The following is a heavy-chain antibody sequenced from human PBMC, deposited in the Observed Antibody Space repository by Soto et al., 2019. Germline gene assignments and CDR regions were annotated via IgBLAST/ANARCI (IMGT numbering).Heavy chain of an antibody. D-gene: IGHD3-22*01. Sequence: ASVKVSCKASGYTFTSYGISWVRQAPGQGLEWMGWISAYNGNTNYTQKLQGRVTMTTDTSTSTAYMELRSLRSDDTAVYYCARTNTNYYDSSGYSWFDPWGQGTLVTVSS. J-gene: IGHJ5*02. V-gene: IGHV1-18*01. CDR2: ISAYNGNT. CDR3: ARTNTNYYDSSGYSWFDP. CDR1: GYTFTSYG.